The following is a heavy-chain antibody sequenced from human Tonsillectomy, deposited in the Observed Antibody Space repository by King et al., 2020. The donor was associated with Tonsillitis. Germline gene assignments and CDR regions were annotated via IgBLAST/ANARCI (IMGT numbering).Heavy chain of an antibody. V-gene: IGHV3-30*18. CDR3: AKHRLKNSDYAYYGMDV. CDR2: ISYDGSNK. Sequence: VQLVQSGGGVVQPGRSLRLSCAASGFTFSSYGMHWVRQAPGKGLEWVAFISYDGSNKYYAASVKGRFTISRGNSKNTLYLQMNSLRAEDTAVYYCAKHRLKNSDYAYYGMDVWGQGTTVTVSS. J-gene: IGHJ6*02. D-gene: IGHD5-12*01. CDR1: GFTFSSYG.